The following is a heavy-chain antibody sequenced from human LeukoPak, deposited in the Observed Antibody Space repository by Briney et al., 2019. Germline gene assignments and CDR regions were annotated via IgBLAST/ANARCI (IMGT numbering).Heavy chain of an antibody. Sequence: GGSRRFSCAAAGFTFSSYGRRWGRAAPGRGLGWVAVVWDDGSKYYADSVKGRFTISRDNSKNTLYLQMNSLRAEDTAVYYCARDLEQLDSFDYWGQGTLVTVSS. D-gene: IGHD6-13*01. CDR1: GFTFSSYG. CDR2: VWDDGSK. V-gene: IGHV3-33*01. J-gene: IGHJ4*02. CDR3: ARDLEQLDSFDY.